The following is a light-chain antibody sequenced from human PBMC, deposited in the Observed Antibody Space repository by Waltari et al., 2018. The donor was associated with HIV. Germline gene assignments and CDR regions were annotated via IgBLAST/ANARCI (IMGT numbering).Light chain of an antibody. CDR2: DVT. CDR1: SDDVGYYNY. CDR3: SSYVGSSTSWL. J-gene: IGLJ3*02. Sequence: QSALTLPASVSGSPGQSIVISCTGTSDDVGYYNYVSWYQQHPGKVPKLVIYDVTSRPSGVSNRSAGSKSGNTASLTISGLRADDEADYYCSSYVGSSTSWLFGAGTKLTV. V-gene: IGLV2-14*03.